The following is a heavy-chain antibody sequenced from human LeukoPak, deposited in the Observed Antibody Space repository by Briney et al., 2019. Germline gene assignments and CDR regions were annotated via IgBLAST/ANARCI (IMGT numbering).Heavy chain of an antibody. Sequence: SETLSLTCAVYGGSFSGYYWSWIRQPPGKGLEWIGEINHSGSTNYNPSLKSRVTISVDTSKNQFSLKLSSVTAADTAVYYCARGWGITMVRGVISFDYRGQGTLVTVSS. D-gene: IGHD3-10*01. V-gene: IGHV4-34*01. CDR2: INHSGST. CDR1: GGSFSGYY. CDR3: ARGWGITMVRGVISFDY. J-gene: IGHJ4*02.